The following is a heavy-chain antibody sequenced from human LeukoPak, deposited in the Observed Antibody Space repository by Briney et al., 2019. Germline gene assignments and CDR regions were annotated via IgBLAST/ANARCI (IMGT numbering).Heavy chain of an antibody. CDR2: IYYSGST. CDR3: ARDSMDSGYDFSNRWFDP. CDR1: GGSISSGGYY. J-gene: IGHJ5*02. D-gene: IGHD5-12*01. V-gene: IGHV4-31*03. Sequence: PPETLSLTCTVSGGSISSGGYYWSWIRQHPGKGLEWIGYIYYSGSTYYNPSLKSRVTISVDTSKNQFSLKLSSVTAADTAVYYCARDSMDSGYDFSNRWFDPWGQGTLVTVSS.